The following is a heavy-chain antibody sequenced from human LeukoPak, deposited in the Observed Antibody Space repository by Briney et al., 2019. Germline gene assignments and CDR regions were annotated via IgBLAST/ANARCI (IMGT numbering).Heavy chain of an antibody. CDR3: AREIPVIRRFDY. J-gene: IGHJ4*02. CDR2: ISTSSSTI. CDR1: GFTFSSYE. D-gene: IGHD2-21*01. V-gene: IGHV3-48*01. Sequence: GGSLRLSCAASGFTFSSYEMNWVRQAPGKGLEWVSFISTSSSTIYYADSVKGRFTISRDNAKNSLFLQMHSLRADDTAVYYCAREIPVIRRFDYWGQGTLVTVSS.